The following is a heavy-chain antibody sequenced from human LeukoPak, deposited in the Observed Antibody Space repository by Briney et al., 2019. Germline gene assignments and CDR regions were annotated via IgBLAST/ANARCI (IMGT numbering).Heavy chain of an antibody. CDR1: GFTLSDYY. CDR2: ISSSGGTI. CDR3: ATSFHGDYAGPDY. V-gene: IGHV3-11*01. D-gene: IGHD4-17*01. J-gene: IGHJ4*02. Sequence: GGSLRLSCAASGFTLSDYYMSWIRQTPGKGLEWVSYISSSGGTIYYTDSVRGRFTISRDNAMNSLYLQMSSLRAEDTAVYYCATSFHGDYAGPDYWGQGTLVTVSS.